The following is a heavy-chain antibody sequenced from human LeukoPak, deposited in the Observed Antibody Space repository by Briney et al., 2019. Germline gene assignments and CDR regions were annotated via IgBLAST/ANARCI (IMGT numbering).Heavy chain of an antibody. V-gene: IGHV4-38-2*02. CDR2: MYHSGST. J-gene: IGHJ5*02. CDR3: ARDSGTTGEVKFDP. D-gene: IGHD3-10*01. Sequence: SETLSLTCSVSGYSISSAYYWGWIRQPPGKGLEWIGTMYHSGSTNYNPSLKSRVTMSVDTSKNQFSLKLSSVTAADTAVYYCARDSGTTGEVKFDPWGQGTLVTVSS. CDR1: GYSISSAYY.